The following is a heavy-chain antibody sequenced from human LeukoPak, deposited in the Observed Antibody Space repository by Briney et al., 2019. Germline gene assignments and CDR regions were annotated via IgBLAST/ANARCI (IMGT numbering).Heavy chain of an antibody. CDR2: IYYSGST. Sequence: SETLSLTCTVSGGSISSYYRSWIRQPPGKGLEWIGYIYYSGSTNYNPSLKSRVTISVDTSKNQFSLKLSSVTAADTAVYYCARQAYSSSWYPNAFDIWGQGTMVTVSS. J-gene: IGHJ3*02. V-gene: IGHV4-59*08. CDR1: GGSISSYY. D-gene: IGHD6-13*01. CDR3: ARQAYSSSWYPNAFDI.